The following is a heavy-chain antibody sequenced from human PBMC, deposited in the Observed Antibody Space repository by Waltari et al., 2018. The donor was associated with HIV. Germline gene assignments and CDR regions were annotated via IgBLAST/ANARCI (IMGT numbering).Heavy chain of an antibody. D-gene: IGHD3-10*01. J-gene: IGHJ6*02. CDR1: GYTFSGHY. CDR2: IDPGSGLA. Sequence: QVQLVQSGAEVKKPGASVTVSCKASGYTFSGHYIHWVRQPPGQGLEWLGRIDPGSGLANYAQTFQGRVTMTRAKAIGTVYLKLGGLRSDDTALYYFARMYYGSWFTMADYGLDVWGQGTTVTVSS. CDR3: ARMYYGSWFTMADYGLDV. V-gene: IGHV1-2*02.